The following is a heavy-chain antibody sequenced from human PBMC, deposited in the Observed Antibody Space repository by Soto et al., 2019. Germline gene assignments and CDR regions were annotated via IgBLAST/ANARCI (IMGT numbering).Heavy chain of an antibody. D-gene: IGHD4-17*01. V-gene: IGHV1-18*01. CDR2: ISAYNGNT. Sequence: ASVKVSCTASCYTFTSYGIRWLRNAPGQGLEWMGWISAYNGNTNYAQKLQGRVTMTTDTSTSTAYMGLRSLRSDDTAVYYCARDVYGDYLRVVDPWRQGTLVTVSS. J-gene: IGHJ5*02. CDR1: CYTFTSYG. CDR3: ARDVYGDYLRVVDP.